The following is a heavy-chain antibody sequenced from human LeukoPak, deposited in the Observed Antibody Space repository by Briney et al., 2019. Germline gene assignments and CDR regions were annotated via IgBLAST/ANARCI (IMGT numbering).Heavy chain of an antibody. J-gene: IGHJ5*02. D-gene: IGHD2-2*01. V-gene: IGHV4-61*01. CDR2: IYYSGST. CDR1: GGSISSGSYY. Sequence: SETLSLTCIVSGGSISSGSYYWSWIRQPPGKGLEWIGYIYYSGSTNYNPSLKSRVTISVDTSKNQFSLKLSSVTAADTAVYYCAREGVPAAKNWFDPWGQGTLVTVSS. CDR3: AREGVPAAKNWFDP.